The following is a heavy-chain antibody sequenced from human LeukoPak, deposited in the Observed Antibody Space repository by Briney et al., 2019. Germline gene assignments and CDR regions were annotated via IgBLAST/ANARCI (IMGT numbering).Heavy chain of an antibody. CDR3: ARDNSIFSMDV. J-gene: IGHJ6*03. Sequence: PGGSLRLSCAASGFTFSSYSMNWVRQAPGKGLEWVSYISSSSSTIYYADFVKGRFTISRDNAKNSLYLQMNSLRAEDTAVYYCARDNSIFSMDVWGKGTTVTVSS. V-gene: IGHV3-48*01. CDR1: GFTFSSYS. D-gene: IGHD3-9*01. CDR2: ISSSSSTI.